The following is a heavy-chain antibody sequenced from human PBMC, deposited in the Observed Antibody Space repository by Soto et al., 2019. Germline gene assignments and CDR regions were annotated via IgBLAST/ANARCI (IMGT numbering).Heavy chain of an antibody. Sequence: QVQLVQSGAEVKKPGSSVKVSCKASGGTFSSYAISWVRQAPGQGLEWMGGIIPIFGTANYAQKFQGRVTITEDESTSTDYMELSSLRSEDTAVYYCARDLRGIAVAGTRWFDPWGQGTLVTVSS. CDR3: ARDLRGIAVAGTRWFDP. J-gene: IGHJ5*02. CDR2: IIPIFGTA. CDR1: GGTFSSYA. V-gene: IGHV1-69*12. D-gene: IGHD6-19*01.